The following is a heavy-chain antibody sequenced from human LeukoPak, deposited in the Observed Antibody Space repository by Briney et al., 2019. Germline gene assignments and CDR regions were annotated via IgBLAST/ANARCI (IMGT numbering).Heavy chain of an antibody. D-gene: IGHD6-19*01. CDR3: VRTGVSSGSEDY. CDR1: GGSIISSAYY. V-gene: IGHV4-30-4*08. CDR2: IYYSGSA. J-gene: IGHJ4*02. Sequence: SQTLSLTCTVSGGSIISSAYYWSWIRQPPGKGLEWIGYIYYSGSAYYNPSLKSRVTISLDTSKNQFSLKLSSVTAADTAVYYCVRTGVSSGSEDYWGQGTLVTVSS.